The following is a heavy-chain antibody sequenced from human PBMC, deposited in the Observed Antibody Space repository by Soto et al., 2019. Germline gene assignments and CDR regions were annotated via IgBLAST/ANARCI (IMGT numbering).Heavy chain of an antibody. J-gene: IGHJ6*02. CDR1: GFTFSIYD. CDR2: IGIASDT. CDR3: ARAESDNERGYYYVMDV. Sequence: GGSLRLSCAASGFTFSIYDMHWVRQATGKGLEWVSGIGIASDTYYPGSLKGRFTISRENAKNSLYLQMNSLRAEDTAVYYCARAESDNERGYYYVMDVWGLGTTVTVSS. V-gene: IGHV3-13*01. D-gene: IGHD1-1*01.